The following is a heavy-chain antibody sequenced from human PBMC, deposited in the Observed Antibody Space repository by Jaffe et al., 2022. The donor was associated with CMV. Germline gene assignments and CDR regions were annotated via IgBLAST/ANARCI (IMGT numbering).Heavy chain of an antibody. CDR2: IKQDGSEK. V-gene: IGHV3-7*01. D-gene: IGHD3-3*01. CDR3: ARDEGADFWSASEGLNGMDV. Sequence: EVQLVESGGGLVQPGGSLRLSCAASGFTFSSYWMSWVRQAPGKGLEWVANIKQDGSEKYYVDSVKGRFTISRDNAKNSLYLQMNSLRAEDTAVYYCARDEGADFWSASEGLNGMDVWGQGTTVTVSS. CDR1: GFTFSSYW. J-gene: IGHJ6*02.